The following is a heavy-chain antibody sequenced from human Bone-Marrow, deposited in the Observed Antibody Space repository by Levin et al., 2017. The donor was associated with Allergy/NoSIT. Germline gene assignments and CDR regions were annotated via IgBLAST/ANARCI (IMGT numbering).Heavy chain of an antibody. CDR1: GFTFSEYY. V-gene: IGHV3-11*01. D-gene: IGHD5-12*01. CDR2: ISAGDSKI. CDR3: VRDRFTVGYIGYARDYQGMDV. J-gene: IGHJ6*02. Sequence: GGSLRLSCAASGFTFSEYYMSWIRQAPGKGLEWLSYISAGDSKIYYADSVRGRFTISRDNAKNSLYLQMKSLRVEDTAVYYCVRDRFTVGYIGYARDYQGMDVWGQGTTVTVS.